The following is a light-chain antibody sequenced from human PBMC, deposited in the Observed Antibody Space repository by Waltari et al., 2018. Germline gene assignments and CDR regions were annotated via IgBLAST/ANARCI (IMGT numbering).Light chain of an antibody. Sequence: QSALTQPDSVSGSPGQPITIHVTGIRTYIGSLNIVSWYQQLPGKAPKLLIYEVDKRPSGVSDRFSGSKSGNTASLTISGLQAEDETDYYCYSYAGASTYVFGTGTKVTVL. CDR2: EVD. CDR1: RTYIGSLNI. CDR3: YSYAGASTYV. J-gene: IGLJ1*01. V-gene: IGLV2-23*02.